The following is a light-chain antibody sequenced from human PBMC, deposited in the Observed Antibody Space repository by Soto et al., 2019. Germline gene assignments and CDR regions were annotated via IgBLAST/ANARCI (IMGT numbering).Light chain of an antibody. V-gene: IGLV2-8*01. CDR3: SSYSGNNDLV. CDR2: EVS. CDR1: SSDVINYNY. Sequence: QSALTQPPSASGSPGQSVTISCTGTSSDVINYNYVSWYQQHPGKAPKLMIFEVSKRPSGVPHRFSGSKSGNTASLTVSGLQPEDEADYYCSSYSGNNDLVFGGGTKVTVL. J-gene: IGLJ3*02.